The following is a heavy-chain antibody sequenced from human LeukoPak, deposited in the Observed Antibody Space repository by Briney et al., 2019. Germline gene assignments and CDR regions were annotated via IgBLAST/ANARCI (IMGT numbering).Heavy chain of an antibody. J-gene: IGHJ4*02. CDR2: INPNSGGT. Sequence: ASVKVSCKASVYTFTGYYMHWVRQAHGQGLEWMGRINPNSGGTNYAQKFQGRVTMTRDTSISTAYMELSRLRSDDTAVYYCARDREGVGATLDYWGQGTLVTVSS. D-gene: IGHD1-26*01. V-gene: IGHV1-2*06. CDR1: VYTFTGYY. CDR3: ARDREGVGATLDY.